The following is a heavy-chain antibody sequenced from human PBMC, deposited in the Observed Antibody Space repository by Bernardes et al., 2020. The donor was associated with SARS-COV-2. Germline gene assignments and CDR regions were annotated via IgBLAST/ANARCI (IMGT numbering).Heavy chain of an antibody. Sequence: GGTLRLSCVASGFTFRSYRMNWVRRAPGKGLEYISYISSSSSTIYYADSVKGRFTISRDNAKNSLYLQMNSLRDEDTAVYYCARGGYCSGSKCYAWGHDYWGQGTLVTVSS. CDR2: ISSSSSTI. D-gene: IGHD2-15*01. CDR1: GFTFRSYR. J-gene: IGHJ4*02. V-gene: IGHV3-48*02. CDR3: ARGGYCSGSKCYAWGHDY.